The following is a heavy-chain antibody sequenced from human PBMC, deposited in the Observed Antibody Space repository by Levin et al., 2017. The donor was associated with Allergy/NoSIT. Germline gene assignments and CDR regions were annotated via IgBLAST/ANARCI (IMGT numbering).Heavy chain of an antibody. CDR1: GFTFSSYS. CDR2: ISSSDSYI. D-gene: IGHD5-24*01. V-gene: IGHV3-21*01. J-gene: IGHJ2*01. Sequence: GGSLRLSCAASGFTFSSYSMNWVRQAPGKGLEWVSSISSSDSYIYYADSLKGRFTISRDNAKNSLYLQMNSLRVEDTAVYYCARDYGGGGDGYSTNWYFDLWGRGTLVTVSS. CDR3: ARDYGGGGDGYSTNWYFDL.